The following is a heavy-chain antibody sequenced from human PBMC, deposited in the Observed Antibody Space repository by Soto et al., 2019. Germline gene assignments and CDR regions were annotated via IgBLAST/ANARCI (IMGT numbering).Heavy chain of an antibody. D-gene: IGHD6-13*01. V-gene: IGHV4-4*02. J-gene: IGHJ5*02. CDR1: GAAISSGNW. Sequence: SETLSLTCAVSGAAISSGNWWSWGRQPPGKGLEWIGEIYHSGSTNYNPSLKSRVTISVDKSKNQFSLKLSSVTAADTAVYYCARVIAAAGSGGWWFDPWGQGTLVTVS. CDR3: ARVIAAAGSGGWWFDP. CDR2: IYHSGST.